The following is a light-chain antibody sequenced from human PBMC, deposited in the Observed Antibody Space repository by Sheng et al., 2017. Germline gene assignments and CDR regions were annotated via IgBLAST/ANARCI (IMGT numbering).Light chain of an antibody. CDR3: QQYNSYSPYS. CDR1: QGISSA. J-gene: IGKJ2*03. Sequence: AIQLTQSPSSLSASVGDRVTITCRASQGISSALAWYQQKPGKGPKLLIYDASYLKSGVPSRFSGSGSGTDFTLTISSLQPEDFATYYCQQYNSYSPYSFGQGTKLYIK. CDR2: DAS. V-gene: IGKV1-13*02.